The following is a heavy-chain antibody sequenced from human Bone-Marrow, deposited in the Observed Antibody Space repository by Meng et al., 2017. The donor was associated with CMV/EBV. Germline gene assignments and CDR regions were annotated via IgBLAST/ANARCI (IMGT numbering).Heavy chain of an antibody. J-gene: IGHJ5*02. V-gene: IGHV3-11*04. CDR3: ARHWDIVLMVYAIPFDP. CDR2: ISSSGSTI. CDR1: GFTFSDYY. Sequence: GGSLRLSCAASGFTFSDYYMSWIRQAPGKGLEWVSYISSSGSTIYYADSVKGRFTISRDNAKNSLYLQMNSLRAEDTAVYYCARHWDIVLMVYAIPFDPWGQGTLVTVSS. D-gene: IGHD2-8*01.